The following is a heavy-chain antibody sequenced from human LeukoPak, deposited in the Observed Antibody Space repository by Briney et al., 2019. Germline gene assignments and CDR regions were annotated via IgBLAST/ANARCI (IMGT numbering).Heavy chain of an antibody. Sequence: ASVKVSCKVSGYTLIKLSMHWVRQAPGIGLEWMGGFDPADGETIYAQKFQGRLTMTEDTSTDTASMELSSLRSEDTAVYYCATRNLAAAADNFDYWGQGTLVTVSS. CDR1: GYTLIKLS. CDR2: FDPADGET. D-gene: IGHD6-25*01. V-gene: IGHV1-24*01. CDR3: ATRNLAAAADNFDY. J-gene: IGHJ4*02.